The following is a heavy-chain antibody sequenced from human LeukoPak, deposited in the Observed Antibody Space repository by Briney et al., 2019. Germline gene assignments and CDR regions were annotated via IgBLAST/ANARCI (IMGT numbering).Heavy chain of an antibody. CDR2: IYYSGST. D-gene: IGHD2-15*01. Sequence: SETLSLTCTVSGGSISSSSYYWGWIRQPPGKGLEWIGSIYYSGSTYYNPSLKSRVTISVDTSKNQFSLKLSSVTAADTAVYYCARLLGWFDPWGQGTLVTVSS. CDR1: GGSISSSSYY. V-gene: IGHV4-39*01. CDR3: ARLLGWFDP. J-gene: IGHJ5*02.